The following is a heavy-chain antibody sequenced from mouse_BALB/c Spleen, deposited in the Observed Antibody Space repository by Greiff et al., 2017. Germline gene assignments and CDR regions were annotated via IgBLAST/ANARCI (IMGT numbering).Heavy chain of an antibody. V-gene: IGHV5-6*01. CDR2: ISSGGSYT. Sequence: EVQLVESGGDLVKPGGSLKLSCAASGFTFSSYGMSWVRQTPDKRLEWVATISSGGSYTYYPDSVKGRFTISRDNAKNTLYLQMSSLKSEDTAMYYCARPLITTVVATRAMDYWGQGTSVTVSS. CDR1: GFTFSSYG. J-gene: IGHJ4*01. D-gene: IGHD1-1*01. CDR3: ARPLITTVVATRAMDY.